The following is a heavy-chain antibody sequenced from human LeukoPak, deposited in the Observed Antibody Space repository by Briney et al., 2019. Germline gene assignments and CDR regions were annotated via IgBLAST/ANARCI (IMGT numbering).Heavy chain of an antibody. Sequence: ASVKVSCKASGGTFSSYAISWVRQAPGQGLEWMGGIIPIFGTANYAQKFQGRVTITADKSTSTAYMELSSLRSEDTAVYYCARGERYCSSTSCYAGAFDYWGQGTLVTVSS. CDR3: ARGERYCSSTSCYAGAFDY. CDR1: GGTFSSYA. J-gene: IGHJ4*02. V-gene: IGHV1-69*06. CDR2: IIPIFGTA. D-gene: IGHD2-2*01.